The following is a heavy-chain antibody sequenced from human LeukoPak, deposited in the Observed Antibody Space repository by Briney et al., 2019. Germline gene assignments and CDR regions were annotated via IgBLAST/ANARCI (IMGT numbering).Heavy chain of an antibody. Sequence: GRSLRLSCAASGFTFSSYAMHWVRQAPGKGLEWVAVISYDGSNKYYADSVKGRFTISRDNSKNTLYLQMNSLRAEDTAVCYCAKSGGILAWGQGTLVTVSS. CDR3: AKSGGILA. CDR2: ISYDGSNK. CDR1: GFTFSSYA. D-gene: IGHD1-26*01. V-gene: IGHV3-30*07. J-gene: IGHJ5*02.